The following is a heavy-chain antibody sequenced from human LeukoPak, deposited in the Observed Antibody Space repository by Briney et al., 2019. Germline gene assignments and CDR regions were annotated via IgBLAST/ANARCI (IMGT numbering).Heavy chain of an antibody. Sequence: GGSLRLSCAASRFTFSSYAMSWVRQAPGKGLEWVSSISGSGGSTYYADSVKGRFTISRDNSKNTLYLLMNSLRAEDTAVYYCAKDTGYSSSWGIFDYWGQGTLVTVSS. CDR2: ISGSGGST. V-gene: IGHV3-23*01. J-gene: IGHJ4*02. CDR1: RFTFSSYA. CDR3: AKDTGYSSSWGIFDY. D-gene: IGHD6-13*01.